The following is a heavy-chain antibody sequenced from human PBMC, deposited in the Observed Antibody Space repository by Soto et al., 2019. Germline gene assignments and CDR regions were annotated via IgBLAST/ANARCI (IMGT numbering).Heavy chain of an antibody. J-gene: IGHJ3*02. V-gene: IGHV3-30-3*01. Sequence: GGSLRLSCAASGFTFSSYAMHWVRQAPGKGLEWVAVISYDGSNKYYADSVKGRFTISRDNSKNTLYLQMNSLRAEDTAVYYCARESSYYDFWFGYFDAFDIWGQGTMVTVSS. CDR3: ARESSYYDFWFGYFDAFDI. CDR1: GFTFSSYA. D-gene: IGHD3-3*01. CDR2: ISYDGSNK.